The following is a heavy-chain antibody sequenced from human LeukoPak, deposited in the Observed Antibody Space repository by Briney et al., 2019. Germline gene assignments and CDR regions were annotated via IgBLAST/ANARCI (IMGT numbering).Heavy chain of an antibody. V-gene: IGHV3-21*01. CDR1: GFTFSNFN. Sequence: PGGSLRLSCAASGFTFSNFNMNWVRQAPGKGLEWISSITYSSRYMYYADSVKGRFTISRDNAKNSLYLHMNSLRAEGTAVYYCARDFGSSYTSPFPFWGQGTLVTVSS. CDR3: ARDFGSSYTSPFPF. CDR2: ITYSSRYM. J-gene: IGHJ4*02. D-gene: IGHD2-2*02.